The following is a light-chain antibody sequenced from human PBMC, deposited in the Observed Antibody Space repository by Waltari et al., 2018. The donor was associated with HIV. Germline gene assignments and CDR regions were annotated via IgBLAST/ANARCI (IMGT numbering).Light chain of an antibody. Sequence: QSALTQTRSVTGSHGPSVTIPCTVTSRDVGGSNYVSWYQQHPGNAPTLIIYDVSLRPSGVPDRFSGSKSGNTASLTISGLQAEDEVHYYCCSYAGSHTPWVFGGGTKVTVL. J-gene: IGLJ3*02. CDR1: SRDVGGSNY. V-gene: IGLV2-11*01. CDR2: DVS. CDR3: CSYAGSHTPWV.